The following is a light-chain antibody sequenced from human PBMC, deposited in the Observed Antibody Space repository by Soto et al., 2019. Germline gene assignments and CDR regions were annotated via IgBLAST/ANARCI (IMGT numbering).Light chain of an antibody. Sequence: EVVLTQSPGTLSLSPGERATLSCRASQSVSSYLAWYQQKPGQAPRLLIYDASNTATGLPARFSGSGSGTDFTLTISSLEPEDFAVYYCQQRSNWPRTFGQGTKVE. CDR1: QSVSSY. CDR2: DAS. J-gene: IGKJ1*01. CDR3: QQRSNWPRT. V-gene: IGKV3-11*01.